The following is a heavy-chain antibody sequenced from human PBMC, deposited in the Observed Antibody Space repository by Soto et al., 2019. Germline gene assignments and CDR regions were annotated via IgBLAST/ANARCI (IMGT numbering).Heavy chain of an antibody. J-gene: IGHJ4*02. CDR1: GFTFSSYS. V-gene: IGHV3-21*01. CDR3: ARDVESTGSDWNDCDY. CDR2: ISSSSSYI. D-gene: IGHD1-1*01. Sequence: EVQLVESGGGLVKPGGSQRLSCAASGFTFSSYSMNWVRQAPGKGLEWVSSISSSSSYIYYADSVKGRFTISRDNAKNSMYLQMNSLRAEDTAVYYCARDVESTGSDWNDCDYWGQGTLVTVSS.